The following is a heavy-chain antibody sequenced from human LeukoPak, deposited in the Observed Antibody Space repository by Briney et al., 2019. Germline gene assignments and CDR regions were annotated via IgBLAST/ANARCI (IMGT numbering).Heavy chain of an antibody. J-gene: IGHJ4*02. V-gene: IGHV1-2*02. D-gene: IGHD3-10*01. CDR1: GYTFSDYY. CDR3: ARSVFPYYSGSGSPYNVDVRRNSCFDF. Sequence: ASVKVSCRASGYTFSDYYIHWVRQAPGQGLEWMGWLNPNSGDTYSAQKFQGRVTMTRDTSTNTVYMELSTLRSEDTAVYYCARSVFPYYSGSGSPYNVDVRRNSCFDFWGQGTLVTVSS. CDR2: LNPNSGDT.